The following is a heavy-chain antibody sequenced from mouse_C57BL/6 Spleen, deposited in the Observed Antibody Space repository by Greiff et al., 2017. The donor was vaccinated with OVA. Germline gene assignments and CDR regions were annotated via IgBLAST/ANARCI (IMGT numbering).Heavy chain of an antibody. CDR3: ARGGGYYGFAY. Sequence: EVKLVESGPGLVKPSQSLSLTCSVTGYSITSGYYWNWIRQFPGNKLEWMGYISYDGSNNYNPSLQNRISITRDTSKNQFFLKLNSVTTEDTATYYCARGGGYYGFAYWGQGTLVTVSA. D-gene: IGHD2-3*01. V-gene: IGHV3-6*01. CDR2: ISYDGSN. CDR1: GYSITSGYY. J-gene: IGHJ3*01.